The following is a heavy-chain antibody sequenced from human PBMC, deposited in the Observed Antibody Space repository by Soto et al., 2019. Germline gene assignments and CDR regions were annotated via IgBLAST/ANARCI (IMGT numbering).Heavy chain of an antibody. V-gene: IGHV4-39*01. CDR2: IYYSGST. D-gene: IGHD3-22*01. CDR1: GGSISGSSYY. Sequence: SETLSLTCTVSGGSISGSSYYWGWIRQPPGKGLEWIGNIYYSGSTYYNPSLKSRVTISVETSKNQFSLKLSSVTAADTAVYYCMLGSGWKDFDYWGQGTLVTVSS. CDR3: MLGSGWKDFDY. J-gene: IGHJ4*02.